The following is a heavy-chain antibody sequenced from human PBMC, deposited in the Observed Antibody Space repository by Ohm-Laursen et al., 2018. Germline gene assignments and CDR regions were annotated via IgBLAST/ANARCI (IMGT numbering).Heavy chain of an antibody. V-gene: IGHV3-30*18. D-gene: IGHD1-7*01. Sequence: LSLTCAASGFTFKSYDMHWVRQPPSKGLEWLAIISYDGSNTDYADSVKGRFTISRDNSENTLYLQMNSLGAEDTAVYYCAKDFRTGINWNYGGHFGYWGQGTLVTVSS. J-gene: IGHJ4*02. CDR1: GFTFKSYD. CDR3: AKDFRTGINWNYGGHFGY. CDR2: ISYDGSNT.